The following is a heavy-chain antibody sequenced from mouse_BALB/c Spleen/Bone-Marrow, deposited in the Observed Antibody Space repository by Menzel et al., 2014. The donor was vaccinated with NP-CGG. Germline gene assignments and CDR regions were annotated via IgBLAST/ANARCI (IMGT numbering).Heavy chain of an antibody. J-gene: IGHJ4*01. D-gene: IGHD1-2*01. CDR1: GYTFTEYT. Sequence: VQLKQSGPELVKPGASVKISCKTSGYTFTEYTMHWVKRSHGKSLEWIGGINPNNGGTSYNQKFKGKATLTVDKSSSTAYMELRSLTSEDSAVYYCARKDYGYNYAMDYWGQGTSVTVSS. V-gene: IGHV1-18*01. CDR2: INPNNGGT. CDR3: ARKDYGYNYAMDY.